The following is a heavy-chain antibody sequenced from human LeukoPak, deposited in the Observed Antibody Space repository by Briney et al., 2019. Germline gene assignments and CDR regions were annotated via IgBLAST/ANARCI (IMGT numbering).Heavy chain of an antibody. D-gene: IGHD5-24*01. V-gene: IGHV3-66*01. Sequence: PGGSLTLSCAASGFTVSINYMGWVRHAPGGGLGWVSVIYSGVSTPSADPVEGGFTLSRETPKSTLSPQMNGLRPEDTPLFYCARDNRRGGYNYGDYWGQGTLVTVSS. CDR2: IYSGVST. J-gene: IGHJ4*02. CDR3: ARDNRRGGYNYGDY. CDR1: GFTVSINY.